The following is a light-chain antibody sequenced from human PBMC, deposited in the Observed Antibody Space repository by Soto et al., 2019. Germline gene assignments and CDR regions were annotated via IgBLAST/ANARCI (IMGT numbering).Light chain of an antibody. CDR3: QQYCSSPPST. CDR1: QSVSSSY. J-gene: IGKJ1*01. Sequence: EIVLTQSPGTLSLSPGERATLSCRASQSVSSSYLAWYQQKPGQAPRLLIYGASSRATGIPDRFSGGGSGTGFTLTISTLEPEDFALYYCQQYCSSPPSTFGQGTKVEIK. V-gene: IGKV3-20*01. CDR2: GAS.